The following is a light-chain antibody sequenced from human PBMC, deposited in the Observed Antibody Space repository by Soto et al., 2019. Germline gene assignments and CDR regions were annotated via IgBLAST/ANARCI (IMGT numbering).Light chain of an antibody. V-gene: IGKV3-15*01. CDR1: QSVDGK. J-gene: IGKJ4*01. CDR2: GAS. Sequence: EIVMMQSPVTLSVSPGERATLSCRASQSVDGKLAWYQQKPGQAPRLLIYGASTRATGIPARFSGSGSGTEFTLTISSLQSEDFAVYYCQQYAYRPPLTFGGGTKVEIK. CDR3: QQYAYRPPLT.